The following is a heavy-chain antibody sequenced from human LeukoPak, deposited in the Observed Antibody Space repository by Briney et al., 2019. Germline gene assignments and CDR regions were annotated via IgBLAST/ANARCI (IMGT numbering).Heavy chain of an antibody. CDR1: GFTFSSYS. Sequence: GGSLRLSCAASGFTFSSYSMNWVRQAPGKGLEWVSSISSSSYIYYADSVKGRFTISRDDAKKTLYLQMNSLRAEDTAVYYCLTILETTIDAFDIWGQGTMVTVSS. CDR2: ISSSSYI. V-gene: IGHV3-21*01. J-gene: IGHJ3*02. D-gene: IGHD1-26*01. CDR3: LTILETTIDAFDI.